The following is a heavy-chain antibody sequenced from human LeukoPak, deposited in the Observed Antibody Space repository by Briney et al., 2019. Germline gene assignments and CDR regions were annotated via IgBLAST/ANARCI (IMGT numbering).Heavy chain of an antibody. CDR3: ARDVVDIVATNYYYYMDV. J-gene: IGHJ6*03. D-gene: IGHD5-12*01. Sequence: PGGPLRLSCAASGSTFSSYSMNWVRQAPVKGLERASSRRTSSSYIYSADPVKSRFTISRDNAKNSLYLQMNSLRDEDTAVYYCARDVVDIVATNYYYYMDVWGKGTTVTISS. CDR2: RRTSSSYI. CDR1: GSTFSSYS. V-gene: IGHV3-21*01.